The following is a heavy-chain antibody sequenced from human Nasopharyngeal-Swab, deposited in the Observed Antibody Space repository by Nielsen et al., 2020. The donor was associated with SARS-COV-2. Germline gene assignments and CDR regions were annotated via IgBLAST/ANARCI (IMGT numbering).Heavy chain of an antibody. D-gene: IGHD3-22*01. V-gene: IGHV4-31*03. Sequence: TLSLTCTVSGGSIRSGGYYWSWIRQHPGKGLEWIGYIYYSGSTYYNPSLKSRVTISVDTSKNQFSLKLSSVTAADTAVYYCARAPIVVVITAFDYWGQGTLVTVSS. CDR1: GGSIRSGGYY. CDR3: ARAPIVVVITAFDY. CDR2: IYYSGST. J-gene: IGHJ4*02.